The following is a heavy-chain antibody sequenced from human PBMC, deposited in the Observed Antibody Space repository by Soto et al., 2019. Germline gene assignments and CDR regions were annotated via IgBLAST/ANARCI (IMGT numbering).Heavy chain of an antibody. D-gene: IGHD3-9*01. Sequence: GGSLRLSCAASGFTFSSYAMSWVRQAPGKGLEWVSAISGSGGSTYYADSVKGRFTISRDDSKDTLYLQMNSLRAEDTAVYYCAKNNFDWLLTDAFDIWGQGTMVTVSS. CDR1: GFTFSSYA. CDR2: ISGSGGST. J-gene: IGHJ3*02. V-gene: IGHV3-23*01. CDR3: AKNNFDWLLTDAFDI.